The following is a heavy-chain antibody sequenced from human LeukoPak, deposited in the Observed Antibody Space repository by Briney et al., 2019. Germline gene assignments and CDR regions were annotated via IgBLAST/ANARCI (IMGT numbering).Heavy chain of an antibody. D-gene: IGHD5-18*01. CDR2: MNPNSGNT. J-gene: IGHJ4*02. CDR3: ASVGYSYGSGDY. CDR1: GYTFTSYD. V-gene: IGHV1-8*01. Sequence: ASVKVSCKASGYTFTSYDINWVRQATGQGLEWMGWMNPNSGNTGYAQKFQGRVTMTRNTSISTAYMELSRLRSDDTAVYYCASVGYSYGSGDYWGQGTLVTVSS.